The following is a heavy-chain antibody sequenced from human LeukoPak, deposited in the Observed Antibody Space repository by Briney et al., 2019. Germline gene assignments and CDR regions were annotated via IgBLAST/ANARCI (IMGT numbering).Heavy chain of an antibody. CDR1: GGTFSSYA. J-gene: IGHJ4*02. V-gene: IGHV1-69*05. D-gene: IGHD3-16*01. CDR3: ARDDSPALGELYFDY. CDR2: IIPIFGTA. Sequence: ASVKVSCKASGGTFSSYAISWVRQAAGQGLEWMGRIIPIFGTANYAQKFQGRVTITTDESTSTAYMELSSLRSEDTAVYYCARDDSPALGELYFDYWGQGTLVTVSS.